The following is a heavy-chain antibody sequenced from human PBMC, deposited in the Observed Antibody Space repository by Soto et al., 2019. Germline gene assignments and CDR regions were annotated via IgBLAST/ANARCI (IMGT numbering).Heavy chain of an antibody. CDR1: GGSISSGGYY. D-gene: IGHD5-12*01. CDR2: IYYSGST. J-gene: IGHJ4*02. V-gene: IGHV4-31*03. CDR3: ARGRVVATTFDY. Sequence: PSETLSLTCTVSGGSISSGGYYWSWIRQHPGKGLEWIGYIYYSGSTYYNPSLKSRVTISVDTSKNQFSLKLSSVTAADTVVYYCARGRVVATTFDYWGQGTLVTVSS.